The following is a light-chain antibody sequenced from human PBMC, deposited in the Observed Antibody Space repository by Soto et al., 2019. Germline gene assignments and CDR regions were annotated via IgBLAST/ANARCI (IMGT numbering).Light chain of an antibody. CDR2: DVS. Sequence: QSVLTQPRSVSWSPGQLVTISCTGTSSDVGKYDYVSWYQQHPDKAPKLMIYDVSNRPSGVPDRFSGSKSGNTASLTISGLQAEDEADYYCCSYAGTYTLVFGGGTKVTVL. J-gene: IGLJ2*01. CDR3: CSYAGTYTLV. CDR1: SSDVGKYDY. V-gene: IGLV2-11*01.